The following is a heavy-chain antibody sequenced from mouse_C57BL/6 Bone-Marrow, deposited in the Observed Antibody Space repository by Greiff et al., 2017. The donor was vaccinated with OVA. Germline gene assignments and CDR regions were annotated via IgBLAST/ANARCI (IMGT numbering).Heavy chain of an antibody. D-gene: IGHD1-1*01. J-gene: IGHJ1*03. Sequence: EVQLQQSGAELVRPGASVKLSCTASGFNIKDDYMHWVKQRPEQGLEWIGWIDPENGDTEYASKFQGKATITEDTSSNPAYLQLSSLTSEDTAVYYCTPWSYGSSYGYFDVWGTGTTVTVAS. CDR2: IDPENGDT. CDR1: GFNIKDDY. CDR3: TPWSYGSSYGYFDV. V-gene: IGHV14-4*01.